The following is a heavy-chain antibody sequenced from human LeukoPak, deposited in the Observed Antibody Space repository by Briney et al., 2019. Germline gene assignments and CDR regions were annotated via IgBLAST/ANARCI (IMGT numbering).Heavy chain of an antibody. D-gene: IGHD3-16*02. CDR3: ARHVYDYVWGSYRQYYFDY. Sequence: SETLSLTCAVYGGSFSGYYWSWIRQPPGKGLEWIGELNHSGSTNYNPSLKSRVTISVDTSKNQFSLKLSSVTAADTAVYYCARHVYDYVWGSYRQYYFDYWGQGTLVTVSS. V-gene: IGHV4-34*01. CDR2: LNHSGST. J-gene: IGHJ4*02. CDR1: GGSFSGYY.